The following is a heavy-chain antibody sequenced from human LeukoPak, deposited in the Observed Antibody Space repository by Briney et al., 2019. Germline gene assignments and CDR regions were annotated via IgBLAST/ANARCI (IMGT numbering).Heavy chain of an antibody. CDR3: ARSYNGFYGMDV. CDR2: INPSGGSQ. CDR1: GNTITSYY. Sequence: GASVKVSCKASGNTITSYYMHWVRQAPGQGLEWMGIINPSGGSQSYAQKFRGRVTMTRDTSTSTVYMELSSLRSEDTAVYYCARSYNGFYGMDVWGRGTTVTVSS. J-gene: IGHJ6*02. V-gene: IGHV1-46*01. D-gene: IGHD5-24*01.